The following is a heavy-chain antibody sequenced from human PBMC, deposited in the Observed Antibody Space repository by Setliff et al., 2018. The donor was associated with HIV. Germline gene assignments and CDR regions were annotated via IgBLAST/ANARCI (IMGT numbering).Heavy chain of an antibody. CDR1: DASISTRNFL. V-gene: IGHV4-39*02. CDR3: ARGGLTAAGTLLLVGYFDY. CDR2: MYYSEST. D-gene: IGHD6-13*01. Sequence: PSETLSLTCTVSDASISTRNFLWGWIRQSPGKGLEWIGSMYYSESTNYNPSLKSRVTISVDTSKNHFSLKLSSVTAADTAVYYCARGGLTAAGTLLLVGYFDYWGQGTLVTVSS. J-gene: IGHJ4*02.